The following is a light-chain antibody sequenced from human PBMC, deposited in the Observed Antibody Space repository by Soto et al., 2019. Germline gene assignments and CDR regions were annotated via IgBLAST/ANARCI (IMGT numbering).Light chain of an antibody. CDR1: QSLLHSNGYNY. J-gene: IGKJ1*01. Sequence: DIVMTQSPLSLPVTPGEPASISCRSSQSLLHSNGYNYLDWYLQKPGQSPQLLISLGSNRASGVPDRFSGSGAGTDFTLKISRVEAEDVGVYHCMQALRAPPTFGQGTKVDIK. CDR2: LGS. CDR3: MQALRAPPT. V-gene: IGKV2-28*01.